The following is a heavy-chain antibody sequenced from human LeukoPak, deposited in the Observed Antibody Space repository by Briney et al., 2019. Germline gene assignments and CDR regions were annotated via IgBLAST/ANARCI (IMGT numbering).Heavy chain of an antibody. D-gene: IGHD2/OR15-2a*01. V-gene: IGHV1-69-2*01. CDR1: GYTFIDSF. Sequence: ASVKVSCKTSGYTFIDSFIHWMQQAPGKGFERMGLIDPEDGATEYAERFQGRVTITADRSTDTAYLELTSLRSDDTAVYFCAARMRFWGQGTRVTVSS. J-gene: IGHJ4*02. CDR3: AARMRF. CDR2: IDPEDGAT.